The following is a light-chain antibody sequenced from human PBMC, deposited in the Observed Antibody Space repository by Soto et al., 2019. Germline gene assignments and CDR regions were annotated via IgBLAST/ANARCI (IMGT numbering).Light chain of an antibody. CDR1: SSDVGGYNY. J-gene: IGLJ1*01. Sequence: QSVLTQPPSASGSPGQSVTISCTGTSSDVGGYNYVSWYQQHPGKAPKLMIYEVTKRPSGVPDRFSGSKSGNTASLTVSGLQAEDEADYYCSSYAASDLYVFGTGTKLTVL. CDR3: SSYAASDLYV. CDR2: EVT. V-gene: IGLV2-8*01.